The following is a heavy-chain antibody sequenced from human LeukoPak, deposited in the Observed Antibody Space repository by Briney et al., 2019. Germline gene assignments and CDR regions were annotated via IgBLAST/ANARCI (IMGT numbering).Heavy chain of an antibody. CDR3: ARVVNQLPYS. D-gene: IGHD2-2*01. CDR1: GFSFSSYE. Sequence: GGSLILSCAASGFSFSSYEMNWVRQAPGKGLEWASYISSSGGTIYYADSVKGRFTISRDNAKNSLFLQMNSLRAEDTAVYYCARVVNQLPYSWGQGALVTVSS. J-gene: IGHJ4*02. V-gene: IGHV3-48*03. CDR2: ISSSGGTI.